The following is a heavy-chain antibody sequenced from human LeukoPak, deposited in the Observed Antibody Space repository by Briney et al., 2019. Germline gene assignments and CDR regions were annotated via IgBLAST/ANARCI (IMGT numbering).Heavy chain of an antibody. D-gene: IGHD3-16*01. CDR1: GGSMSSYY. CDR2: IYYSGST. J-gene: IGHJ3*01. V-gene: IGHV4-59*01. CDR3: AGRRGLWGRRF. Sequence: SSETLSLTCTVSGGSMSSYYWSWIRQPPGKGLEWIGYIYYSGSTNYNPSLKSRVTISVDTSKNQFSLKLSSVTAADTAVYYCAGRRGLWGRRFWGQGTMVTVSS.